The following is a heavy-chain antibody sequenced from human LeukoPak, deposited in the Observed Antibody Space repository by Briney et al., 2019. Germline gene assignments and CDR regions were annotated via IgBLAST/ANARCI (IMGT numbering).Heavy chain of an antibody. V-gene: IGHV1-46*01. J-gene: IGHJ5*02. Sequence: ASAKVSCKASGYTFTSYYMHWVRQAPGQGLEWMGIINPSGGSTSYAQKFQGRVTMTRDTSTSTVYMELSSLRSEDTAVYYCARTISLVRGADWFDPWGQGTLVTVSS. CDR3: ARTISLVRGADWFDP. D-gene: IGHD3-10*01. CDR2: INPSGGST. CDR1: GYTFTSYY.